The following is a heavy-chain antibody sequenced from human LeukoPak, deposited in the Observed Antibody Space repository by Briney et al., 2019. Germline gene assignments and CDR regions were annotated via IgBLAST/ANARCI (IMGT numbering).Heavy chain of an antibody. CDR1: GFSFSNYG. D-gene: IGHD3-10*01. V-gene: IGHV3-33*01. Sequence: GTTLRLSCAASGFSFSNYGIHWVRQAPGKGLEGVAIIWYDGSNKYYGDSVKRRFTISRNNSKNPAYLQMNSLRGEDTALYYCAREGSSTIYFGSGTHSGGAFDSWGQGTMVTVSS. CDR3: AREGSSTIYFGSGTHSGGAFDS. CDR2: IWYDGSNK. J-gene: IGHJ3*02.